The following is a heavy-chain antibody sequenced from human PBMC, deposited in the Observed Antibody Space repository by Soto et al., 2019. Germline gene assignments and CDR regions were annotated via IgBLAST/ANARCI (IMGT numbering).Heavy chain of an antibody. Sequence: VNVSCKPSVCTLSSYSIRLALQAPGQGLDWMRGLIPIFSTAIYTQKFHGRVTITADKSTSTAFIELSRLRSEDTAVYYCARDYDKWGFDYWGQGTLVTVSS. V-gene: IGHV1-69*06. CDR2: LIPIFSTA. J-gene: IGHJ4*02. CDR3: ARDYDKWGFDY. CDR1: VCTLSSYS. D-gene: IGHD3-16*01.